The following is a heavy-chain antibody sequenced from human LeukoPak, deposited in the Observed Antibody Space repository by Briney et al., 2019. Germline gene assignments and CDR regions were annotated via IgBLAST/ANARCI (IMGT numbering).Heavy chain of an antibody. D-gene: IGHD4-17*01. J-gene: IGHJ1*01. V-gene: IGHV3-23*01. Sequence: GGSLRLSCAASGFTFSNYAMSWVRQSPGKGLEWVSSITVNSADTYYAASVKGRLTISSDNSKNTLYLQMNSLRAEDTAIYYCAKDSGYGDYGGEYFPHWGQGTLVTVSS. CDR1: GFTFSNYA. CDR3: AKDSGYGDYGGEYFPH. CDR2: ITVNSADT.